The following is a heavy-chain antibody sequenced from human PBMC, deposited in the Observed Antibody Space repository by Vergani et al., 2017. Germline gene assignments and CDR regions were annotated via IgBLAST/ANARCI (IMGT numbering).Heavy chain of an antibody. Sequence: EVQLLESGGGLVQPGGSLRLSCAASGFTFSSYAMSWVRQAPGKGLEWVSAISGSGGRTYYADSVKGWFTISRDNAKTTLSLQMNSLRAEDTAVYYCAKDVVVGATPGCSDYWGQGTLVTVSS. CDR1: GFTFSSYA. D-gene: IGHD1-26*01. J-gene: IGHJ4*02. CDR3: AKDVVVGATPGCSDY. V-gene: IGHV3-23*01. CDR2: ISGSGGRT.